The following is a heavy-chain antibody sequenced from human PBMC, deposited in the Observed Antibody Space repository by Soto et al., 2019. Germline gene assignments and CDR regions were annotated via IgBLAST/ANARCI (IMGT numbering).Heavy chain of an antibody. D-gene: IGHD3-9*01. CDR1: GFTFSSYA. Sequence: PGGSLRLSCAASGFTFSSYAMSWVRQAPGKGLEWVSAISGSGGSTYYADSVKGRFTISRDNSKNTLYLQMNSPRAEDTAVYYCAKPLIGSYDILTGTAPVDAFDIWGQGTMVTVSS. CDR3: AKPLIGSYDILTGTAPVDAFDI. J-gene: IGHJ3*02. V-gene: IGHV3-23*01. CDR2: ISGSGGST.